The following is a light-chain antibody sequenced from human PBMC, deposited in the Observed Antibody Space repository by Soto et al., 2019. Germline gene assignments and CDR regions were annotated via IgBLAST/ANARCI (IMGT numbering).Light chain of an antibody. CDR2: EGS. J-gene: IGLJ2*01. Sequence: QSVLTQPASVSGSPGQSITTSCTGTSSDVGNYNLVSWYQHHPGKAPKLMIYEGSKRPSGVSNRFSGSKSGNTASLTISGLQAEDEADYYCCSYAGSSTLVFGGGTKLTVL. CDR1: SSDVGNYNL. V-gene: IGLV2-23*01. CDR3: CSYAGSSTLV.